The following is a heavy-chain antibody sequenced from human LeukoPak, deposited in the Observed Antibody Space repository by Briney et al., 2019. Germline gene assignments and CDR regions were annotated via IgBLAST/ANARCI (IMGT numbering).Heavy chain of an antibody. V-gene: IGHV1-18*01. CDR1: GYTFTNYG. CDR2: ISIYNGNT. Sequence: ASVTVSCKASGYTFTNYGINWVRQAPAEGLEWMCWISIYNGNTDYAQKLRGRVTMATDTSTSTAYMELRSLRYDDTAVYYCARITYDFWSGYYMPDDPWGQGTLVTVSS. D-gene: IGHD3-3*01. J-gene: IGHJ5*02. CDR3: ARITYDFWSGYYMPDDP.